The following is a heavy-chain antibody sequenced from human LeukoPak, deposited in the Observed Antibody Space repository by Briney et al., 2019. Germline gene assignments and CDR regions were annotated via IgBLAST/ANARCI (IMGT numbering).Heavy chain of an antibody. CDR3: ARQVAAIIDY. D-gene: IGHD2-15*01. J-gene: IGHJ4*02. V-gene: IGHV5-51*01. CDR1: GYSFTRYW. CDR2: IYPGDSDT. Sequence: GESLQICCKGSGYSFTRYWIGWVRQMPGKGVEWMGIIYPGDSDTRYSPSFQGQVTISADKSISTAYLQWSSLTASDTAMYYCARQVAAIIDYWGQRTLVTVSS.